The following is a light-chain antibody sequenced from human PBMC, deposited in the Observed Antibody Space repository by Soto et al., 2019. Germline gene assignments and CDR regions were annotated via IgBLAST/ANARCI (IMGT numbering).Light chain of an antibody. CDR2: DAS. CDR1: QSISSW. Sequence: DIQMTQSPSTLSASVGDRVTITCRASQSISSWLAWYQQKPGKAPILLIYDASSLENGVPSRFSGSGSGTEFTLTISSLQPDDFATYYCQQYKSYETFGQGTKVEIK. CDR3: QQYKSYET. J-gene: IGKJ1*01. V-gene: IGKV1-5*01.